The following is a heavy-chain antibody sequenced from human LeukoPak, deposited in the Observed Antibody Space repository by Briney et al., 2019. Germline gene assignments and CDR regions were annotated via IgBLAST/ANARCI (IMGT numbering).Heavy chain of an antibody. V-gene: IGHV3-7*01. Sequence: GGSLRLSCAASGFTFSTYYMTWVRQAPWKGLEGVAGVKQDGSENYYVDSVKGRFTISRDNSKNSLYLQMNSLRAEDTAVYFCARERYCTSTTCYVGVPFDYWGQGTLVTVAS. CDR2: VKQDGSEN. CDR3: ARERYCTSTTCYVGVPFDY. D-gene: IGHD2-2*01. J-gene: IGHJ4*02. CDR1: GFTFSTYY.